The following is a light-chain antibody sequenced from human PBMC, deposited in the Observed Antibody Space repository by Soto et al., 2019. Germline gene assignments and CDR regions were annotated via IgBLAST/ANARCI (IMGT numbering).Light chain of an antibody. CDR2: AVS. V-gene: IGLV2-14*01. Sequence: HSVLTQPASVSGSPGQSITISCTGTSSDVGGFLYVSWFQQHPGKAPKLMIYAVSNRPSGISNRFSGSKSGNTASLTISGLQAEDEANYYCSSYSSSSTLVVFGGGTKVTVL. J-gene: IGLJ2*01. CDR1: SSDVGGFLY. CDR3: SSYSSSSTLVV.